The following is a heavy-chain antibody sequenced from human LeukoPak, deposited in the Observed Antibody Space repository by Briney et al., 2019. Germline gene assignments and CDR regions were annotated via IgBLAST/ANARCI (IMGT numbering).Heavy chain of an antibody. Sequence: GGSLRLXCAASGFTFSTYNMNWVRQAPGKGLEWVSYISSSSRTIFYADSLKGRFTISRDNAKNSLYLQMNSLRAEDTAVYYCARAGGSSSWDPFDYWGQGTLVTVSS. V-gene: IGHV3-48*01. D-gene: IGHD6-13*01. J-gene: IGHJ4*02. CDR1: GFTFSTYN. CDR2: ISSSSRTI. CDR3: ARAGGSSSWDPFDY.